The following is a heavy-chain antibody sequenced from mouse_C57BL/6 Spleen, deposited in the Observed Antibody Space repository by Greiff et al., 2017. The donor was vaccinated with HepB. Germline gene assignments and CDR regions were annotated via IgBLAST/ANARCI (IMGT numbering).Heavy chain of an antibody. CDR3: TRAMITTVVSFDY. CDR2: IDPETGGT. CDR1: GYTFTDYE. J-gene: IGHJ2*01. D-gene: IGHD1-1*01. Sequence: QVQLQQSGAELVRPGASVTLSCKASGYTFTDYEMHWVKQTPVHGLEWIGAIDPETGGTAYTQKFKGQAILTADKSSSTAYMELRSLPSEDSAVYYCTRAMITTVVSFDYWGQGTTLTVSS. V-gene: IGHV1-15*01.